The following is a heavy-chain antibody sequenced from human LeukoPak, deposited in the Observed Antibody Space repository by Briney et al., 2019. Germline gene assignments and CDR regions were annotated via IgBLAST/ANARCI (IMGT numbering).Heavy chain of an antibody. D-gene: IGHD3-22*01. J-gene: IGHJ5*02. Sequence: PGGSLTLSCADSEFTLSTYAMSWVSQAPGKGLEWVAVMSFVGSNEYYADSVKGRFTISRDNSKNTLYLQMNSLSAEDTAVYYWTRCSTSSGHSVRWCDPWGQGTMVAVAS. V-gene: IGHV3-30-3*01. CDR2: MSFVGSNE. CDR1: EFTLSTYA. CDR3: TRCSTSSGHSVRWCDP.